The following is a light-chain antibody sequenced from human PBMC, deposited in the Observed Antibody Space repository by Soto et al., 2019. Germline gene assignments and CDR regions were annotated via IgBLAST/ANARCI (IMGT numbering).Light chain of an antibody. Sequence: EVVLTQSPGTLSLSPGERATLSCRASQSVGSRFLAWYQQKPGQAPRLLIYGASNRATGIPDRFSGSGSGTDFTLTISSLQPEDFATYYCHQTSNIPFTFGGGTMVDIK. CDR2: GAS. CDR3: HQTSNIPFT. CDR1: QSVGSRF. J-gene: IGKJ4*01. V-gene: IGKV3-20*01.